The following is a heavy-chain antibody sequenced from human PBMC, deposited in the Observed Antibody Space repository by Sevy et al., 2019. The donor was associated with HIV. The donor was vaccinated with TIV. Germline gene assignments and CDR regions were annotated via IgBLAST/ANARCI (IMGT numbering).Heavy chain of an antibody. J-gene: IGHJ4*02. Sequence: GGSLRLSCAASGFTFSGYSMSWVRQAPGKGLQWVANIKQDGSKNEFVDSVKGRFTISRDNPKNSLYLQMNSLRAEDTAVYYCAREGAGGFDYWGQGTLVTVSS. V-gene: IGHV3-7*01. CDR3: AREGAGGFDY. CDR2: IKQDGSKN. D-gene: IGHD2-15*01. CDR1: GFTFSGYS.